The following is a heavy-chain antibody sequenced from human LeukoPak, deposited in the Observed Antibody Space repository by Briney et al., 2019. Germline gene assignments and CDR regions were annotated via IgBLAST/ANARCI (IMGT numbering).Heavy chain of an antibody. Sequence: GGSLRLSCAASGFTFDDYAMHWVRQAPGKGLEWVSLISWDGGSTYYADSVKGRFTISRDNSKNSLYLQMNSLRAEDTALYYCAKDTHYYDFWSGYYDFDYWGQGTLVTVSS. V-gene: IGHV3-43D*03. J-gene: IGHJ4*02. CDR2: ISWDGGST. CDR1: GFTFDDYA. CDR3: AKDTHYYDFWSGYYDFDY. D-gene: IGHD3-3*01.